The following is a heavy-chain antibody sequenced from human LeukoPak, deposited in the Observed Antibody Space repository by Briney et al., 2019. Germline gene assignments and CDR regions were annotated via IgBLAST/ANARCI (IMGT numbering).Heavy chain of an antibody. J-gene: IGHJ5*02. CDR1: AFSFSDYY. V-gene: IGHV3-11*05. CDR3: ARDSAHTVVVPAVIPPGLDNWFDP. D-gene: IGHD2-2*01. CDR2: ISGSGSNT. Sequence: GGSLRPSCAPAAFSFSDYYMSWIRQAPGKGLEWVSYISGSGSNTKYADSVKGRFTISRDNAENSLYLQMNSLRAEDTAVYYCARDSAHTVVVPAVIPPGLDNWFDPWGQGTLVTVSS.